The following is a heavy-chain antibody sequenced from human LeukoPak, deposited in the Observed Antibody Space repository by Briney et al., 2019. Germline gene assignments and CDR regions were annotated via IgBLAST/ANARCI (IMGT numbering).Heavy chain of an antibody. D-gene: IGHD2-2*01. V-gene: IGHV1-2*02. CDR1: GYTFTGYY. Sequence: GASVKVSCKASGYTFTGYYMHWVRQAPGQGLEWMGWINPNSGGTNYAQKFQGRVTMTRDTSISTAYMELSRLRSDDTAVYYCARPHCSSTSCSFYMDVWGKGTTVTVSS. CDR2: INPNSGGT. CDR3: ARPHCSSTSCSFYMDV. J-gene: IGHJ6*03.